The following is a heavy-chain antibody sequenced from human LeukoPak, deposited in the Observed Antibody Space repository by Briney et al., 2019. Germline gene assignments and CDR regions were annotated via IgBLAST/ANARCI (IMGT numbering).Heavy chain of an antibody. D-gene: IGHD6-19*01. J-gene: IGHJ4*02. CDR3: ARDDSRSAVAFDY. CDR1: GFTFSDYY. CDR2: IRHKANGHTT. Sequence: PGGSLRLSCAASGFTFSDYYMDWVRQAPGGGLEWVGRIRHKANGHTTEYAASMKGRFTISRDDSKNSLYLQMNSLRTEDTAVYYCARDDSRSAVAFDYWGQGTLVTVSS. V-gene: IGHV3-72*01.